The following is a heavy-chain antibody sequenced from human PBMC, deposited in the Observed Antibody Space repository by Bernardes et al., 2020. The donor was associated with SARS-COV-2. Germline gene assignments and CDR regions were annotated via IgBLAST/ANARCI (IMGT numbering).Heavy chain of an antibody. CDR3: ARDSRSPIIWSGNKKRGWFDS. D-gene: IGHD3-3*01. Sequence: ASVKVSCQVSGYTFSSYGISWVRQAPGQGLEWMGWISVYNGDTNYAQKFQGRVTMTTETNTAYLELTSLRSDDTAIYYCARDSRSPIIWSGNKKRGWFDSWGQGTLLIVSS. V-gene: IGHV1-18*01. J-gene: IGHJ5*01. CDR2: ISVYNGDT. CDR1: GYTFSSYG.